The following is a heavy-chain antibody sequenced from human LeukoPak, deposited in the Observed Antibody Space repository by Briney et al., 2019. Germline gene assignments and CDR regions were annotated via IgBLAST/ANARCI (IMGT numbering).Heavy chain of an antibody. Sequence: GASVKVSCEASGGTFSSYAISWVRQAPGQGLEWMGGIIPIFGTANYAQKFQGRVTITADESTSTAYMELSSLRSEDTAVYYCARDADYYDSSGYPHWGQGTLVTVSS. CDR3: ARDADYYDSSGYPH. CDR2: IIPIFGTA. V-gene: IGHV1-69*13. D-gene: IGHD3-22*01. J-gene: IGHJ4*02. CDR1: GGTFSSYA.